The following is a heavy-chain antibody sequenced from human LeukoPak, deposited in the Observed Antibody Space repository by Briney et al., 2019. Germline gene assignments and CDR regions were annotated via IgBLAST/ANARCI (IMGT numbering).Heavy chain of an antibody. CDR3: ARAWGVGATWFYYYYGMDV. D-gene: IGHD1-26*01. J-gene: IGHJ6*02. CDR1: GYTFTSYD. Sequence: ASVKVSCKASGYTFTSYDINWVRQATGQGLEWMGWMNPNSGNTGYAQKFQGRVTMTRNTSISTAYMELSSLRPEDTAVYYCARAWGVGATWFYYYYGMDVWGQGTTVTVSS. V-gene: IGHV1-8*01. CDR2: MNPNSGNT.